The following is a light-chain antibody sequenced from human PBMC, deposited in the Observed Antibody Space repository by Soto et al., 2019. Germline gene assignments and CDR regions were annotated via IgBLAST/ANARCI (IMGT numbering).Light chain of an antibody. CDR2: GAS. CDR1: QSVSTNF. V-gene: IGKV3-20*01. J-gene: IGKJ1*01. Sequence: EIPLTQSPGTLSLSPGEGATLSCRASQSVSTNFFAWYQQKPGQAPRLLIYGASTRATGIPDRFSGSGSGTDFTLTISRLEPEDFAVYYCQQYGTTSWTFGQGTKVDIK. CDR3: QQYGTTSWT.